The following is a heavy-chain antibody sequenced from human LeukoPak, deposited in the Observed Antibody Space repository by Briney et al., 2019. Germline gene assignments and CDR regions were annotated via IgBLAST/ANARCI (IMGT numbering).Heavy chain of an antibody. CDR2: IWYDGSNE. CDR3: ARALPDYYGGSGYYDY. CDR1: GFMFSNYG. V-gene: IGHV3-33*01. Sequence: GGSLRLSCAASGFMFSNYGMHWVRQAPGKGLEWVAVIWYDGSNEYYADSVEGRFTISRDNSKNTLYLQMNSLRPEDTAVYYCARALPDYYGGSGYYDYWGQGTLVTVSS. J-gene: IGHJ4*02. D-gene: IGHD3-22*01.